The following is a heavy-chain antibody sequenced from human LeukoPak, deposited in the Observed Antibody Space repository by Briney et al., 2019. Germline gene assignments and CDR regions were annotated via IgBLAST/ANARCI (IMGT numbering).Heavy chain of an antibody. CDR2: IRSSGGST. Sequence: GGSLRLSCAASGFSFSNSVMHWVRQAPGKGLEWVAGIRSSGGSTYYADSVKGRFTISRDNSKNTLYLQMNSLRAEDTAVYYCAKEGPNNWFDPWGQGTLVTVSS. CDR3: AKEGPNNWFDP. J-gene: IGHJ5*02. V-gene: IGHV3-23*01. CDR1: GFSFSNSV.